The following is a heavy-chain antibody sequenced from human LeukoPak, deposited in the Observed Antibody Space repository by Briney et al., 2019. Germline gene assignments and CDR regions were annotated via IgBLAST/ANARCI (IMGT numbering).Heavy chain of an antibody. CDR2: IRSKAYGGTT. CDR3: TRKAYCSSTSCYTGYFDY. CDR1: GFTFGDYA. J-gene: IGHJ4*02. D-gene: IGHD2-2*01. Sequence: GGSLRLSCTAPGFTFGDYAMSWVRQAPGKGLEWVGFIRSKAYGGTTEYAASVKGRFTISRDDSKSIAYLQMNSLKTEDTAVYYCTRKAYCSSTSCYTGYFDYWGQGTLVTVSS. V-gene: IGHV3-49*04.